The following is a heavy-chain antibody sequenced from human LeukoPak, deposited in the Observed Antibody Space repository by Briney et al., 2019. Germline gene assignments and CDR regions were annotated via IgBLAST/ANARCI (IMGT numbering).Heavy chain of an antibody. CDR2: ISGSGGST. J-gene: IGHJ3*02. CDR1: GFTFSSYA. Sequence: QSGGSLRLSCAASGFTFSSYAMSWVRQAPGKGLEWVSAISGSGGSTYYADSVKGRLTISRDNSKNTLYLQMNSLRAEDTAVYYCVRFRYCSGGSCYGDAFDIWAQGTMVTVSS. CDR3: VRFRYCSGGSCYGDAFDI. V-gene: IGHV3-23*01. D-gene: IGHD2-15*01.